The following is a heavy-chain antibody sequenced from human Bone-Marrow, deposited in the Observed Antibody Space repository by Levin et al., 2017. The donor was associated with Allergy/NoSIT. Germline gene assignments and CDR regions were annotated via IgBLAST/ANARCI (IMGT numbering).Heavy chain of an antibody. CDR2: TYYRSKWYN. CDR1: GESVSSNRAS. CDR3: ARDSSSTFCDYFDY. D-gene: IGHD6-13*01. J-gene: IGHJ4*02. Sequence: SQTLSLTCAISGESVSSNRASWNWIRKSPSRGLEWLGRTYYRSKWYNDYAVSVKSRISINPDISKNQFSLHLNSVTPEDTAVYYCARDSSSTFCDYFDYWGRGTLVTVSS. V-gene: IGHV6-1*01.